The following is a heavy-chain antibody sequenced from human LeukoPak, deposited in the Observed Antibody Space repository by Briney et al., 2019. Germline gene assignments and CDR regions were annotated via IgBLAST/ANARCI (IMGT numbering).Heavy chain of an antibody. CDR2: IYPGDSDT. Sequence: GESLKISCKGSGYSFTSYWIGWVLQMPGKGLEWMVIIYPGDSDTRYSPSFQGQVTISADKSISTAYLQWSSLKASDTAMYYCAANFASSGHYCPYYWGQGTLVTVSS. D-gene: IGHD3-22*01. J-gene: IGHJ4*02. CDR3: AANFASSGHYCPYY. CDR1: GYSFTSYW. V-gene: IGHV5-51*01.